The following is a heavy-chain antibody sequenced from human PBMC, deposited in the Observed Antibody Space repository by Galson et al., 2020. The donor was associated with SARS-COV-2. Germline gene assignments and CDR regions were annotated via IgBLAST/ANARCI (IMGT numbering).Heavy chain of an antibody. J-gene: IGHJ5*02. CDR1: GGSISSGSYY. Sequence: SATLSLTCPVSGGSISSGSYYWSWIRQPAGKGLEWIGRIYTSGSTHYNPSLKSRVTISVDTSKNQFSLKLSSVTAADTAVYYCARGRSIYCSGGSCSYWFDPWGQGTLVTVS. D-gene: IGHD2-15*01. CDR2: IYTSGST. CDR3: ARGRSIYCSGGSCSYWFDP. V-gene: IGHV4-61*02.